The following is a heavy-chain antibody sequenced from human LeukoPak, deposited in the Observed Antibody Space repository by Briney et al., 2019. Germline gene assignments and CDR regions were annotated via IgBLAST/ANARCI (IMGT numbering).Heavy chain of an antibody. D-gene: IGHD2-8*01. CDR3: AKELYGNPSGY. CDR2: ISGDGGTI. J-gene: IGHJ4*02. V-gene: IGHV3-23*01. CDR1: GFTLRSSA. Sequence: GGSLRLSCAASGFTLRSSAMSWVRQAPGKGLEWVSAISGDGGTISYAASVRGRFIISRDNAKNTLFLQMSSLRAGDTALYYCAKELYGNPSGYWGQGTRVTVSS.